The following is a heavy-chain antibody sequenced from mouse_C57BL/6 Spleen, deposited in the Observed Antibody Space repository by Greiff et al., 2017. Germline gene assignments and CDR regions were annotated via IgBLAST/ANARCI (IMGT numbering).Heavy chain of an antibody. J-gene: IGHJ4*01. V-gene: IGHV2-2*01. D-gene: IGHD1-1*01. CDR3: ARKNYGSSYAMDY. Sequence: QVQLQQSGPGLVQPSQSLSITCTVSGFSLTSYGVHWVRQSPGKGLEWLGVIWSVGSTDYNAAFISRLSISKDNSKSQVFFKMNSLQADDTAIYYCARKNYGSSYAMDYWGQGTSVTVSS. CDR1: GFSLTSYG. CDR2: IWSVGST.